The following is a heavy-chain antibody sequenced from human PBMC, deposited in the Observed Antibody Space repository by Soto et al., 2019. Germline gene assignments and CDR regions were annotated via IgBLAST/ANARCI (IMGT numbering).Heavy chain of an antibody. V-gene: IGHV4-59*01. Sequence: QVQLQESGPGLVKPSETLSLTCTVSGGSISSYYWSWIRQPPGKGLEWIGYIYYSGSTNYNPSLTSRVTISVDTSKNQFSLKLSSVTAADTAVYYCARAEYSGSRYWYFDLWGRGTLVTVSS. CDR3: ARAEYSGSRYWYFDL. D-gene: IGHD1-26*01. CDR2: IYYSGST. CDR1: GGSISSYY. J-gene: IGHJ2*01.